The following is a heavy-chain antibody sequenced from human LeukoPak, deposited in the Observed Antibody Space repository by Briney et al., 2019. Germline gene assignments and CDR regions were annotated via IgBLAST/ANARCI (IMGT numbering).Heavy chain of an antibody. Sequence: ASVKVSCKASGYTFTGYYIHWVLQAPGEGLEWMGWVNPNSGGVNYAQKFQGRVTMTRDTSISTAYLELSRLKSDDTAVYYCARAWSSSGLSYWYFDLWGRGTLVTVSS. CDR2: VNPNSGGV. D-gene: IGHD6-6*01. CDR3: ARAWSSSGLSYWYFDL. J-gene: IGHJ2*01. V-gene: IGHV1-2*02. CDR1: GYTFTGYY.